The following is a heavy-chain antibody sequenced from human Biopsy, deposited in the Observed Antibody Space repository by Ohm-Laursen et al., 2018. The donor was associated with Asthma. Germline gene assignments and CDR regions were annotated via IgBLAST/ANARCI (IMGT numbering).Heavy chain of an antibody. CDR3: VHTLVGLKAFDF. V-gene: IGHV2-5*02. J-gene: IGHJ4*02. CDR1: GFSLSTSGGG. CDR2: IYWDDDK. Sequence: TQALTLTCTFSGFSLSTSGGGVGWIRQPPGEALEWLGNIYWDDDKRYSPSLQSRLTITRDTPKDQVVLTMTNMGPVDTGTYYCVHTLVGLKAFDFWGQGTLVTVSS. D-gene: IGHD1-26*01.